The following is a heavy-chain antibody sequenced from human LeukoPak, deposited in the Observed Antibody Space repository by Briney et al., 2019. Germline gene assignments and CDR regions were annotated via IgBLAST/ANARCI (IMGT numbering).Heavy chain of an antibody. CDR3: ARDRGSGWYRGAFDI. J-gene: IGHJ3*02. Sequence: GGSPRLSCAASGFTFSSYSMNWVRQAPGKGLEWVSSISSSSSYIYYADSVKGRFTISRDNAKNSLYLQMNSLRAEDTAVYYCARDRGSGWYRGAFDIWGQGTMVTVSS. CDR1: GFTFSSYS. V-gene: IGHV3-21*01. D-gene: IGHD6-19*01. CDR2: ISSSSSYI.